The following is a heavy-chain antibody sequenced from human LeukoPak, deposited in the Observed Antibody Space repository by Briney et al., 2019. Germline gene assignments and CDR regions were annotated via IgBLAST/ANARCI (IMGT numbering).Heavy chain of an antibody. CDR2: ISSSGSTI. D-gene: IGHD4-17*01. CDR3: AREERKGDYVWYFDY. CDR1: GFTFSSYE. J-gene: IGHJ4*02. V-gene: IGHV3-48*03. Sequence: GGSLRLSCAASGFTFSSYEVNWVRQAPGKGLEWVSYISSSGSTIYYADSVKGRFTISRDNAKNSLYLQMNSLRAEDTAVYYCAREERKGDYVWYFDYWGQGTLVTVSS.